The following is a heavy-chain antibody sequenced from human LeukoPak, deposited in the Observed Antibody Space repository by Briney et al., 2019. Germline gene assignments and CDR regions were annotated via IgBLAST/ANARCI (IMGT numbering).Heavy chain of an antibody. Sequence: SETLSLTCAVSGYSISSGYYWGWIRQPPGKGLGWIGSIYHSGSTYYNPSLKSRVTISVDTSKNQFSLKLSSVTAADTAVYYCARLVTDILTGYYPLFDYWGQGTLVTVSS. J-gene: IGHJ4*02. CDR1: GYSISSGYY. D-gene: IGHD3-9*01. V-gene: IGHV4-38-2*01. CDR2: IYHSGST. CDR3: ARLVTDILTGYYPLFDY.